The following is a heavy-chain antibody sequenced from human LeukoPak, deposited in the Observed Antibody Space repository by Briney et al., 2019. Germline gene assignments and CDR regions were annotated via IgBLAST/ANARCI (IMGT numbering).Heavy chain of an antibody. Sequence: PSETLSLTCAVSGYSISSGYYWGWIRQPPRKGLEWIGSIYHNGNTYYNPSLKSRVTISVDTSKNEFSLKLSSVTAADTAVYYCARGTPYSSASPLDYWGQGTLVTVSS. J-gene: IGHJ4*02. CDR2: IYHNGNT. V-gene: IGHV4-38-2*01. D-gene: IGHD6-19*01. CDR3: ARGTPYSSASPLDY. CDR1: GYSISSGYY.